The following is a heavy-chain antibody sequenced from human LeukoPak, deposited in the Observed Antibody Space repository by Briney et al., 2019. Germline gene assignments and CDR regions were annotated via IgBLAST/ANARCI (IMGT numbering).Heavy chain of an antibody. CDR1: GFTFSSYG. Sequence: GGSLRLSCAASGFTFSSYGMHWVRQAPGRGLEWVAVIWYDGSNKYYADSVKGRFTISRDNSKNTLYLQMNSLRAEDTAVYYCARVVGATIIDYWGQGTLVTVSS. J-gene: IGHJ4*02. D-gene: IGHD1-26*01. V-gene: IGHV3-33*01. CDR2: IWYDGSNK. CDR3: ARVVGATIIDY.